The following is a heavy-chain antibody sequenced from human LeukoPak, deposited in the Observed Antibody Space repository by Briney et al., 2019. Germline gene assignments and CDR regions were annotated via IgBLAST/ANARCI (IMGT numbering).Heavy chain of an antibody. D-gene: IGHD3-22*01. J-gene: IGHJ4*02. CDR1: GVTFSGYS. V-gene: IGHV3-21*01. Sequence: PGGSLRLSCAASGVTFSGYSMNWVRQAPGKGLEWVSAITATSLHIYYADSVKGRFTISRDNSKNTLYLQMNSLRAEDTAVYYCANSGHMTMTAGYVYWGQGTLVTVS. CDR2: ITATSLHI. CDR3: ANSGHMTMTAGYVY.